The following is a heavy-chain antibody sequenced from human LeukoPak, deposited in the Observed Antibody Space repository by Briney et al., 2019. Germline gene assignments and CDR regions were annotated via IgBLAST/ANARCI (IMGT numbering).Heavy chain of an antibody. Sequence: SGGSLRLSCAASGFTFSSYWMHWVRQAPGKGLVWVSRINSDGSSTSYADSGKGRFTMSRDNAKNTLYLQMNSLRAEDTAVYYCARGGSYSLYYYYMDVWGKGTTVTVSS. CDR3: ARGGSYSLYYYYMDV. CDR2: INSDGSST. D-gene: IGHD1-26*01. CDR1: GFTFSSYW. J-gene: IGHJ6*03. V-gene: IGHV3-74*01.